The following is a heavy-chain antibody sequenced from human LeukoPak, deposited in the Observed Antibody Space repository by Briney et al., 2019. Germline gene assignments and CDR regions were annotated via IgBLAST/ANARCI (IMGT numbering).Heavy chain of an antibody. Sequence: GGSLRLSCAASGFTFSSFAMHWVRQAPGKGLEWEAVISYDGSNKYYADTVKGRFTITRDNSKNTLYLQMNSLRAEDTAVYYCARGSLYDILTGYYSPPFDYWGQGTLVTVSS. J-gene: IGHJ4*02. V-gene: IGHV3-30-3*01. CDR3: ARGSLYDILTGYYSPPFDY. CDR1: GFTFSSFA. CDR2: ISYDGSNK. D-gene: IGHD3-9*01.